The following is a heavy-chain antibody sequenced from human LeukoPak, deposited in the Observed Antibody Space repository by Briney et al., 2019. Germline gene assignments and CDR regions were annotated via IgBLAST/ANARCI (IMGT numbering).Heavy chain of an antibody. CDR1: GGSISSSSYY. CDR3: ARLPSYGSGSYVDY. J-gene: IGHJ4*02. Sequence: SETLSLTCTVSGGSISSSSYYWGWIRQPPGKGLEWIGSIYYSGSTYYNPSLKSRVTISVDTSKNQFSLKLSSVTAADTAVYYCARLPSYGSGSYVDYWGQGTLVTVSS. V-gene: IGHV4-39*07. CDR2: IYYSGST. D-gene: IGHD3-10*01.